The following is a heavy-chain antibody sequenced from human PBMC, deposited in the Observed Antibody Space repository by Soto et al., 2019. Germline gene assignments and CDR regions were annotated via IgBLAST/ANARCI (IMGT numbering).Heavy chain of an antibody. V-gene: IGHV4-4*02. CDR1: GGSISDNW. Sequence: QVQLQESGPGLMQPSGTLSLTCAVSGGSISDNWWSWVRQPPGEGLEWIGEIYHTGNRHYNPSLEGRVTISVDKSKNPFSLNLNSVTAADTAVYYCARHIAVSGTRGFDYWGRESWSPSPQ. J-gene: IGHJ4*02. D-gene: IGHD6-19*01. CDR2: IYHTGNR. CDR3: ARHIAVSGTRGFDY.